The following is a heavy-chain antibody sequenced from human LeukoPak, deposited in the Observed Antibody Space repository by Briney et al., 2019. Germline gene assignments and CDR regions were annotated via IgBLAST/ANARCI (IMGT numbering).Heavy chain of an antibody. J-gene: IGHJ4*02. CDR1: GYTFTSYG. Sequence: ASVKVSCKASGYTFTSYGISWVGQAPGQGLEWMGWISAYNGNTNYAQNLQGRVTMTTDTSTSTAYMEVRSLRSDDTAVYYCARGILRQWLGYWGQGTLVTVSS. V-gene: IGHV1-18*01. CDR2: ISAYNGNT. D-gene: IGHD6-19*01. CDR3: ARGILRQWLGY.